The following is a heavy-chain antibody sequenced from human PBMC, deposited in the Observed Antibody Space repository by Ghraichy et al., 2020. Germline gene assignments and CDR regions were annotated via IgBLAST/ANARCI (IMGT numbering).Heavy chain of an antibody. CDR3: AREYCSGGRCFFGTGGSHFDN. J-gene: IGHJ4*02. D-gene: IGHD2-15*01. Sequence: GESLNISCAASGFTLSNYWMHWVRQAPGKGLVWVSLIKSDGSSTTYADSVKGRFTISRDNAKNTLYLQMNSLRAEDTAVYYCAREYCSGGRCFFGTGGSHFDNWGQGTLVTVSS. CDR1: GFTLSNYW. V-gene: IGHV3-74*01. CDR2: IKSDGSST.